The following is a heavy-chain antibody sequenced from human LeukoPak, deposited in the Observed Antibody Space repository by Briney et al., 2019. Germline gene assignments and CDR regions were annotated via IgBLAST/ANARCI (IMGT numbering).Heavy chain of an antibody. CDR1: GYTFTSYG. V-gene: IGHV1-18*01. CDR3: ASLGGGTWGHYYYMDV. J-gene: IGHJ6*03. D-gene: IGHD1-1*01. CDR2: ISAYNGNT. Sequence: APVTVSCKASGYTFTSYGIGWVRQAPGQGLEWMGWISAYNGNTNYAQKLQGRVTMTTDTSTSTAYMELRSLRSDDTAVYYCASLGGGTWGHYYYMDVWGKGTTVTVSS.